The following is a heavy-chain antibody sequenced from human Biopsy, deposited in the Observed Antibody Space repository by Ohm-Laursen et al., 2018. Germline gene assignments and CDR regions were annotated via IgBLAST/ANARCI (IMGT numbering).Heavy chain of an antibody. CDR1: NVSFSSFY. CDR2: IYPGGST. D-gene: IGHD3-22*01. V-gene: IGHV4-4*07. J-gene: IGHJ3*01. CDR3: ASVVLGPTNDAFDL. Sequence: GTLSLTCPVYNVSFSSFYWSWIRQPAGKGLEWIGRIYPGGSTNYNPSLKSRVTMSVDTSKKQLSLRLRSVTAADTAMYYCASVVLGPTNDAFDLWGQGTMVVVSS.